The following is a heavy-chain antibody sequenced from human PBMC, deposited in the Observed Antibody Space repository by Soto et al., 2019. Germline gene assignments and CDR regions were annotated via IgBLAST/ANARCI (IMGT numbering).Heavy chain of an antibody. CDR1: GFDFSSYS. Sequence: EVQLVESGGGLVKPGGSLRLSCAASGFDFSSYSMNWVRQAPGKGLEWVSSINEDSSYIYYAHSLRGRFTISRDNAKDALYLQTHSLRAEGTAVYYCERDFGWYFRAGYMDVWGDGAAVPVSS. CDR3: ERDFGWYFRAGYMDV. V-gene: IGHV3-21*02. J-gene: IGHJ6*03. CDR2: INEDSSYI. D-gene: IGHD3-10*02.